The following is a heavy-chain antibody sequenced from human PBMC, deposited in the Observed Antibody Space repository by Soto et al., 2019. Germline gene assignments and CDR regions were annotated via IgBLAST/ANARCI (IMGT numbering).Heavy chain of an antibody. CDR1: GYTFTGYY. D-gene: IGHD5-18*01. J-gene: IGHJ6*02. CDR3: ARERIGYSSPLGMDV. V-gene: IGHV1-2*04. CDR2: INPNSGGT. Sequence: GASVKVSCKASGYTFTGYYMHCVRQAPGQGLEWMGWINPNSGGTNYAQKFQGWVTMTRDTSISTAYMELSRLRSDDTAVYYCARERIGYSSPLGMDVWGQGTTVTVSS.